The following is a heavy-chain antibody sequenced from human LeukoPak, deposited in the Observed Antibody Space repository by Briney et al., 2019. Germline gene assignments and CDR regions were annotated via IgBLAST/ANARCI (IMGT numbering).Heavy chain of an antibody. V-gene: IGHV3-64D*09. Sequence: HPGGSLRLSCSASGFPFSSYAMHWVRQAPGKGLEYVSAISDSGGSTYYADSVKGRFTISRDNSKNTLYLQVSSLRAEDTAVYFCVRGYSFGPYGMDVWGQGTTVTVSS. D-gene: IGHD2-15*01. J-gene: IGHJ6*02. CDR2: ISDSGGST. CDR1: GFPFSSYA. CDR3: VRGYSFGPYGMDV.